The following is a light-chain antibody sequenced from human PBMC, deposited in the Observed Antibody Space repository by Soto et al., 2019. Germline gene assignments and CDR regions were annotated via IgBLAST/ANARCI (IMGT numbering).Light chain of an antibody. V-gene: IGLV2-23*01. CDR3: CSYAGSSTWV. Sequence: QSALTQPASVSGSPGQSITISCTGTSTDVGNYNLVSWFQHLPGKAPKLMIYEGSKRPSGVSNHFSGSKSGNTASLTISGLQAEDEADYYCCSYAGSSTWVFGGGTKLTV. CDR1: STDVGNYNL. J-gene: IGLJ3*02. CDR2: EGS.